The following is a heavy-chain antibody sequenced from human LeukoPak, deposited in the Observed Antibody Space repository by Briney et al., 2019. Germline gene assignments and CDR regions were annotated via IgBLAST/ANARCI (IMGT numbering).Heavy chain of an antibody. V-gene: IGHV3-7*01. CDR2: IKQDGSEK. J-gene: IGHJ4*02. Sequence: GGSLTLSCAASGFTFSSYWMSWVRQAPGKGLEWVANIKQDGSEKYYVDSVKGRFTISRDNAKNSLYLQMNSLRAEDTAVYYCARTLRELWVLEWLFGYWGQGTLVTVSS. D-gene: IGHD3-3*01. CDR1: GFTFSSYW. CDR3: ARTLRELWVLEWLFGY.